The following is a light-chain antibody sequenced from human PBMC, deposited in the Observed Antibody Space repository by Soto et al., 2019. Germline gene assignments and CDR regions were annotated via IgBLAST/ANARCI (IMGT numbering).Light chain of an antibody. CDR1: SSNIGAGYD. CDR2: GNS. V-gene: IGLV1-40*01. CDR3: QCYACSPSGYLV. J-gene: IGLJ2*01. Sequence: QSVLTQPPSVSGAPGQRVTISCTGSSSNIGAGYDVHWYQQLPGTAPKLLIYGNSNRPSGVPDRFSGSKSGTSASLAITGLEAEDEAEYYYQCYACSPSGYLVFGGGTKLTVL.